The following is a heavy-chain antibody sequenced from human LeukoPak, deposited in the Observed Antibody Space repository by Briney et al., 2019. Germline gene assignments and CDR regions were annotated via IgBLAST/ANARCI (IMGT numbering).Heavy chain of an antibody. D-gene: IGHD6-19*01. CDR3: AREAPGYSSGWYAAEDAFDI. J-gene: IGHJ3*02. Sequence: ASVKVSCKASGYTFTGYYMHWVRQAPGQGLEWMGWINPNSGGTNYAQKFQGRVTMTRDTSISTAYMELSRLRSDDTAVYYCAREAPGYSSGWYAAEDAFDIWGQGTMVTVSS. V-gene: IGHV1-2*02. CDR2: INPNSGGT. CDR1: GYTFTGYY.